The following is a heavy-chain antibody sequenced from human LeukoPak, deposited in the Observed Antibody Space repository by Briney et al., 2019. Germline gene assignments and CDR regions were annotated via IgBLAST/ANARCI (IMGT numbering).Heavy chain of an antibody. V-gene: IGHV3-30-3*01. CDR3: ARDLTVTTFDY. CDR1: GFTFTSYA. Sequence: GGSLRLSCAASGFTFTSYAMHWVRQAPGKGLEWVAVIAYDGSNKFYTDSVKGRFTISRDNSKNTLYLQMNSLRAEDTAVYYCARDLTVTTFDYWGQGTLVTVSS. CDR2: IAYDGSNK. J-gene: IGHJ4*02. D-gene: IGHD4-17*01.